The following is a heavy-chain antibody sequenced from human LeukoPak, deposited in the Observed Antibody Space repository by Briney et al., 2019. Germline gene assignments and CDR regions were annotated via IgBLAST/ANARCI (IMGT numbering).Heavy chain of an antibody. CDR1: GFTCSTYV. J-gene: IGHJ3*02. CDR3: ARLSSFAFDI. D-gene: IGHD3-16*02. V-gene: IGHV3-23*01. Sequence: PGGSLRLSCAASGFTCSTYVMSWVRQAPGKGLEWLSLIPHNGDSTYYADSVKGRFTISRDNSKNTLYLQMNSLRAEDTAVYYCARLSSFAFDIWGRGTIVTVSS. CDR2: IPHNGDST.